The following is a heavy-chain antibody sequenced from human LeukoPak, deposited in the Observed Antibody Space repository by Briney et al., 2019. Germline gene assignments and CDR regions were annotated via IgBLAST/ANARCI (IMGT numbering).Heavy chain of an antibody. Sequence: SETLSLTCTVSGGSISSYHWSWIRQPPGKGLECIGYIYYSGSTHYNPSLKSRVTISVDTSKNQFSLKLSSVTAADTAVYYCARAGYSSSWYERFSYYYMDVWGKGTTVTVSS. CDR2: IYYSGST. D-gene: IGHD6-13*01. CDR3: ARAGYSSSWYERFSYYYMDV. CDR1: GGSISSYH. J-gene: IGHJ6*03. V-gene: IGHV4-59*12.